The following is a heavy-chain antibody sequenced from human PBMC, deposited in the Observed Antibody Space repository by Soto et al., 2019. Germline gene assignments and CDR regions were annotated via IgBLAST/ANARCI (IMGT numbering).Heavy chain of an antibody. J-gene: IGHJ4*02. CDR3: ARVLGLDCTNGVCYIERQGPLDY. D-gene: IGHD2-8*01. CDR1: GYTFTSYA. V-gene: IGHV1-3*01. Sequence: ASVKVSCKASGYTFTSYAMHWVRQAPGQRLEWMGWINAGNGNTKYSQKFQGRVTITRDTSASTAYMELSSLRSEDTAVYYCARVLGLDCTNGVCYIERQGPLDYWGQGTLVTVSS. CDR2: INAGNGNT.